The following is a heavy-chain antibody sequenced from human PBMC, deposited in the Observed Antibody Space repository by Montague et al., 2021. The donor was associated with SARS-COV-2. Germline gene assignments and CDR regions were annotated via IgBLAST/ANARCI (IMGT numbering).Heavy chain of an antibody. D-gene: IGHD1-26*01. CDR1: GFPVSSNY. J-gene: IGHJ6*02. CDR2: IYSGGST. Sequence: FLRLSCAASGFPVSSNYMSWVRQAPGKGLEWVSVIYSGGSTYYTDSVKGRFTISSDNSKNTQYLQMNSLSAEDTAGYYCARDRRIVGALYYYYGMDVWGQGTTVTVSS. CDR3: ARDRRIVGALYYYYGMDV. V-gene: IGHV3-53*01.